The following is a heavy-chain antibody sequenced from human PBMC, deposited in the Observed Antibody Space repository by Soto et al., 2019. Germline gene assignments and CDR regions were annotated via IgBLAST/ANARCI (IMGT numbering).Heavy chain of an antibody. CDR1: GFTFSSYS. D-gene: IGHD3-3*01. CDR3: AKVNGGSIFGVAFCVDHYYDGMYV. V-gene: IGHV3-23*01. CDR2: ISGRGGST. J-gene: IGHJ6*02. Sequence: PGGSLRRCFAASGFTFSSYSMNWVRQAPGKVLELVSGISGRGGSTYYAYSVKGRFTISRDNPDNTLYLQMDSLRAEDTAIYFCAKVNGGSIFGVAFCVDHYYDGMYVWGQGTTVTVS.